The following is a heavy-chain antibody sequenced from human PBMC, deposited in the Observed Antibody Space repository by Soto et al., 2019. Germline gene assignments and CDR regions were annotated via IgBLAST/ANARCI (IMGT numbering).Heavy chain of an antibody. CDR1: GFTFTSYG. J-gene: IGHJ4*02. V-gene: IGHV3-23*01. CDR2: IRGDGGQT. CDR3: ARDVGLDSDDFFAY. D-gene: IGHD3-9*01. Sequence: GGSLRLSCTASGFTFTSYGMGWVRQAPGKGPQWVSTIRGDGGQTHYTDPVKGRFSISRDNSKNTVYLQMDSLRAEDTAMYFCARDVGLDSDDFFAYWGQGTQVTVS.